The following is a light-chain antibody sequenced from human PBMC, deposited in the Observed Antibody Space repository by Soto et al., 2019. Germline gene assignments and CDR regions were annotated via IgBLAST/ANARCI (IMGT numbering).Light chain of an antibody. CDR1: QGISTY. Sequence: DIQLTQSPSSLSASVGDRVTITCRASQGISTYLNWYQQKPGKAPTLLIYTASSLQSGVPSRFXGSGAGSDFTLTISSLHPEDFATYFCQQSFGLPPYTFGQGTKVENK. V-gene: IGKV1-39*01. CDR2: TAS. CDR3: QQSFGLPPYT. J-gene: IGKJ2*01.